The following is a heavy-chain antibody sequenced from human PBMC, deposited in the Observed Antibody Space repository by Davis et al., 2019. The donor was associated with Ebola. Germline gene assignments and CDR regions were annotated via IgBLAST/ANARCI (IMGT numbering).Heavy chain of an antibody. CDR2: IYYSGST. D-gene: IGHD3-10*01. CDR1: GGSISSSSYY. J-gene: IGHJ4*02. Sequence: MPSETLSLTCTVSGGSISSSSYYWGWIRQPPGKGLEWIGSIYYSGSTYYNPSLKSRLSMSVDTSKNQFSLKLRSVTAADTAVYYCARDSYITNAGSHWGQGTLVTVSS. CDR3: ARDSYITNAGSH. V-gene: IGHV4-39*07.